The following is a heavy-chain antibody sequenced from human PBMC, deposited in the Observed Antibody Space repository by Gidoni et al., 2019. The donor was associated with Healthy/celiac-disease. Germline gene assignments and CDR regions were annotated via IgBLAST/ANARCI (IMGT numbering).Heavy chain of an antibody. D-gene: IGHD1-26*01. V-gene: IGHV1-18*01. CDR1: GYTFTSYG. Sequence: QVQLVQSGAEVKKPGASVKVSCKASGYTFTSYGISWVRQAPGQGLEWMGGISAYKGNTNYAKKLQGRVTMTTDTSTSTAYMERRGRRSDDTAVYYCARGEGWEPRGAFDIWGQGTMVTVSS. J-gene: IGHJ3*02. CDR3: ARGEGWEPRGAFDI. CDR2: ISAYKGNT.